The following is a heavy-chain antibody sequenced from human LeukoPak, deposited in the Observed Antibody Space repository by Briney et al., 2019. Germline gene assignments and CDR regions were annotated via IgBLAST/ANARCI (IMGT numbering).Heavy chain of an antibody. V-gene: IGHV4-34*01. CDR2: INHSGST. CDR3: ARGRKQWLVREYYFDY. D-gene: IGHD6-19*01. Sequence: SETLSLTCAAYGGSFSGYYWSWIRQPPGKGLEWIGEINHSGSTNYNPSLKSRVTISVDTSKNQFSLKLSSVTAADTAVYYCARGRKQWLVREYYFDYWGQGTLVTVSS. CDR1: GGSFSGYY. J-gene: IGHJ4*02.